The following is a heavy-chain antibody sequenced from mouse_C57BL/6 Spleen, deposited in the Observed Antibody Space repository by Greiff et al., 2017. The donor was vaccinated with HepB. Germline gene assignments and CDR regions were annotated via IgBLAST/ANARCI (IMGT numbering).Heavy chain of an antibody. CDR2: ISSGSSTI. D-gene: IGHD2-2*01. CDR3: AREGYDEGFAY. CDR1: GFTFSDYG. J-gene: IGHJ3*01. Sequence: EVKLVESGGGLVKPGGSLKLSCAASGFTFSDYGMHWVRQAPEKGLEWVAYISSGSSTIYYADTVKGRFTISRDNAKNTLFLQMTSLRSEDTAMYYCAREGYDEGFAYWGQGTLVTVSA. V-gene: IGHV5-17*01.